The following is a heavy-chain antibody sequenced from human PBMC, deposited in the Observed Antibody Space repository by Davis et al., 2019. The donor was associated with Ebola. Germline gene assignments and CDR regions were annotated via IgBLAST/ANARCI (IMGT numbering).Heavy chain of an antibody. D-gene: IGHD4-23*01. Sequence: MPSETLSLTCTVSGGSISSGGYYWSWIRQHPGKGLEWIGYIYYSGSTYYNPSLKSRVTISVDTSKTQFSLKLGSVTAADTAVYYCARRASTVVTVDYYYYGLDVWGQGTTVTVSS. J-gene: IGHJ6*02. CDR2: IYYSGST. V-gene: IGHV4-31*03. CDR3: ARRASTVVTVDYYYYGLDV. CDR1: GGSISSGGYY.